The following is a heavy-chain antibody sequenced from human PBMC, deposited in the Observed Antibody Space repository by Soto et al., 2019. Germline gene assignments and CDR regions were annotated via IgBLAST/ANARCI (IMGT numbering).Heavy chain of an antibody. CDR3: ARAYCSYTSCYMAGFYYGMDV. D-gene: IGHD2-2*02. V-gene: IGHV1-69*06. J-gene: IGHJ6*02. Sequence: ASVKVSCKTSGGTFSSYAISWVRQAPGQGLEWMGGIVPLFRTTNYAQKFQGRVTITADTSTYTVYMELSGLRADDTAVYHCARAYCSYTSCYMAGFYYGMDVWGQGTTVTASS. CDR1: GGTFSSYA. CDR2: IVPLFRTT.